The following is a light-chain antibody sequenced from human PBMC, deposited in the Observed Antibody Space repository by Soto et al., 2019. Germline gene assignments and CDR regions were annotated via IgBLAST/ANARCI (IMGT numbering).Light chain of an antibody. J-gene: IGKJ4*01. V-gene: IGKV3-15*01. Sequence: IVMTQSPDTMSVAPGEGATLSCRASERISNNLAWYQQKRSQVPRLLIYGASTRATGIPDRFSGSGYGREFTLTISSLQSEDSSVYYCQKYNNWPLTVGGGTKVEI. CDR1: ERISNN. CDR2: GAS. CDR3: QKYNNWPLT.